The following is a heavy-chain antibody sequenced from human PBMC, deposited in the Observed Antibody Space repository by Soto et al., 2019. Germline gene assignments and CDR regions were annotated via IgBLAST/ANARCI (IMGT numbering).Heavy chain of an antibody. CDR3: ARDPIHTSARDYYYYYGMDV. Sequence: ASVKVSCKASGYTFTSYGISWVRQAPGQGLEWMGWISAYNGNTNYAQKLQGRVTMTTDTSTSTAYMELRSLRSDDTAVYYCARDPIHTSARDYYYYYGMDVWGQGTTVTVSS. D-gene: IGHD2-2*02. V-gene: IGHV1-18*01. CDR1: GYTFTSYG. CDR2: ISAYNGNT. J-gene: IGHJ6*02.